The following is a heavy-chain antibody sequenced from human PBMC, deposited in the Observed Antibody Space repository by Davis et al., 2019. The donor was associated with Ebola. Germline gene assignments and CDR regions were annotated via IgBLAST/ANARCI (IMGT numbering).Heavy chain of an antibody. CDR1: GGSISSSSYY. CDR3: ARVGGIVVAATIYYYYYGMDV. D-gene: IGHD2-15*01. CDR2: IYYSGST. Sequence: MPSETLSLTCTVSGGSISSSSYYWGWIRQPPGKGLEWIGSIYYSGSTNYNPSLKSRVTISVDTSKNQFSLKLSSVTAADTAVYYCARVGGIVVAATIYYYYYGMDVWGQGTTVTVSS. V-gene: IGHV4-39*07. J-gene: IGHJ6*02.